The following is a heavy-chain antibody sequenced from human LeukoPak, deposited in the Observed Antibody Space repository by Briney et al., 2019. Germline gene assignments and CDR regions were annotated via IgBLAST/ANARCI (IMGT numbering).Heavy chain of an antibody. CDR1: GFTFSSYA. J-gene: IGHJ6*02. CDR3: AKNLYCGGGSCYPSALGMDV. D-gene: IGHD2-15*01. CDR2: IRGSGNRT. V-gene: IGHV3-23*01. Sequence: GGSLRLSCAASGFTFSSYAMSWVRQAPGKGLEWVSSIRGSGNRTYYADSVKGRFTISRDNSKNTLFLQMNSLRAEDTAVYYCAKNLYCGGGSCYPSALGMDVWGQGTTVTVSS.